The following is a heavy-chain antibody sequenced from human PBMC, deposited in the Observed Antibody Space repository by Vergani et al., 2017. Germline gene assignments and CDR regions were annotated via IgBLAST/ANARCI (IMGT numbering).Heavy chain of an antibody. CDR3: GRVVGYGHFDL. CDR1: GFTFSSYW. V-gene: IGHV3-7*01. D-gene: IGHD1-26*01. Sequence: EVQLVESGGGLVQPGGSLRLSCAASGFTFSSYWMSWVRQAPGKGLEWVANIKQDGSEKYYVDSVKGRFTISRDNAKNSLYLQMNSLRAEATAVYYCGRVVGYGHFDLWGRGTLVTVSS. J-gene: IGHJ2*01. CDR2: IKQDGSEK.